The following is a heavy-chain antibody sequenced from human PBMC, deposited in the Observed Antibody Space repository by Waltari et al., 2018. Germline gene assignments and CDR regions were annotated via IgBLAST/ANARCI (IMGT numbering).Heavy chain of an antibody. Sequence: EVQLVQSGAEVKKPGATVKISCKVSGYTFTDYYMHWVQQAPGKGLAWMGLVEPEDGETIYAEKFQGRVTITAETSTDTAYMELSSLRSEDPAVYYCATGPLRELLPLGWFDPWGQGTLVTVSS. J-gene: IGHJ5*02. CDR1: GYTFTDYY. CDR2: VEPEDGET. D-gene: IGHD3-10*01. CDR3: ATGPLRELLPLGWFDP. V-gene: IGHV1-69-2*01.